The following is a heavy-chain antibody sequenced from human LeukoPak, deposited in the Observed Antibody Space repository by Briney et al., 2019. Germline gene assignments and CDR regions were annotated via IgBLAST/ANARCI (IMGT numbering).Heavy chain of an antibody. V-gene: IGHV1-18*01. J-gene: IGHJ4*02. D-gene: IGHD3-3*01. Sequence: ASVKVSCKASGYTFTSYGISWVRQAPGQGLEWMGWISAYNGNTNYAQKLQGRVTMTTDTSTSTAYMELRSLRSDDTAVYYCARNRYYDFWSGYSDRGQGTLVTVSS. CDR3: ARNRYYDFWSGYSD. CDR1: GYTFTSYG. CDR2: ISAYNGNT.